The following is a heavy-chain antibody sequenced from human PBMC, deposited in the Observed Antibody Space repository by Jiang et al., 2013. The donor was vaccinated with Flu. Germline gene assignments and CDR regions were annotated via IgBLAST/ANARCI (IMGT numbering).Heavy chain of an antibody. CDR3: VKDPTLGYCSGGSCDNWFDP. CDR2: ISSNGGST. CDR1: GFTFSSYA. D-gene: IGHD2-15*01. J-gene: IGHJ5*02. V-gene: IGHV3-64D*06. Sequence: VQLLESGGGLVQPGGSLRLSCSASGFTFSSYAMHWVRQAPGKGLEYVSAISSNGGSTYYADSVKGRFTISRDNSKNTLYLQMSSLRAEDTAVYYCVKDPTLGYCSGGSCDNWFDPWGQGTLVTVSS.